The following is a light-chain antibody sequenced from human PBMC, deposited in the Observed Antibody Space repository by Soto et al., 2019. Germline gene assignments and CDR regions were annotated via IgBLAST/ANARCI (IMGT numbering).Light chain of an antibody. CDR2: GAS. J-gene: IGKJ4*01. CDR3: QQANSFPLT. Sequence: DIQMTQSPSSVSASVGDRVTITCRASQDISSWLVWYQQKPGKAPKVLIYGASTLQSGVPSRFXXXXXXXXXXLTINSLQPEDFATYICQQANSFPLTFGGGTRVEIK. CDR1: QDISSW. V-gene: IGKV1-12*01.